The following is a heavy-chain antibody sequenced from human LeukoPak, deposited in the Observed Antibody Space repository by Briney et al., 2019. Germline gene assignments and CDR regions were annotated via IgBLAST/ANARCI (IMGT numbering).Heavy chain of an antibody. V-gene: IGHV3-48*02. CDR2: ISRSSSTI. CDR1: GFTFSSYY. J-gene: IGHJ3*02. Sequence: GGSLRLSCAGSGFTFSSYYMIWVRQAPGKGLEWVSYISRSSSTIYYADSVKGRFTTSRDNAKNSLYLQMNSLRDEDTAVYYCARDQFYAFDIWGQGTMVTVSS. CDR3: ARDQFYAFDI.